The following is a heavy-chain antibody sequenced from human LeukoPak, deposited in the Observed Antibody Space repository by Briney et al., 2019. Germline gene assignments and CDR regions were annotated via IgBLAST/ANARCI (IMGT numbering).Heavy chain of an antibody. CDR3: ARGRIAKIVVVHSFHYGMDV. CDR2: INDYTGNT. V-gene: IGHV4-34*01. D-gene: IGHD3-22*01. J-gene: IGHJ6*02. Sequence: TSETLSLTCAVFGGSFTDYFWTWIRQSPGKGLEWIGEINDYTGNTNYNPSLNSRVSISLEKSKNQFSLELRSVTAADTAVYYCARGRIAKIVVVHSFHYGMDVWGQGTTVTVSS. CDR1: GGSFTDYF.